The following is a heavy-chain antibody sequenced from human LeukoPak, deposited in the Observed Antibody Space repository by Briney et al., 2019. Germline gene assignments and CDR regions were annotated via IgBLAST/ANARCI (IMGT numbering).Heavy chain of an antibody. J-gene: IGHJ6*03. CDR3: ARVGLMTYSSSWYRLSDYYYYMDV. D-gene: IGHD6-13*01. CDR1: GFTFSSYS. V-gene: IGHV3-21*01. Sequence: PGGSLRLSCAASGFTFSSYSMNWVRQAPGKGLAWVSSISSTSSYIYYADSVKGRFTISRDNAKNSLYLQMNSLRAEDTAVYYCARVGLMTYSSSWYRLSDYYYYMDVWGKGTTVTVSS. CDR2: ISSTSSYI.